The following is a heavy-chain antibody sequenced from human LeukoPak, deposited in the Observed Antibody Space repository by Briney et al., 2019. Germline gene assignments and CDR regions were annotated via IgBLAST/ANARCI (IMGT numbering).Heavy chain of an antibody. V-gene: IGHV1-46*01. J-gene: IGHJ4*02. D-gene: IGHD6-13*01. CDR2: INPSGGST. CDR3: ARDHTASIAAAGIAAFE. Sequence: HRASVKVSCKASGYTFTSYYMHWVRQAPGQGLEWMGIINPSGGSTSYAQKFQGRVTMTRDTSTSTVYMELSSLRSEDTAVYYCARDHTASIAAAGIAAFEWGQGTLVTVSS. CDR1: GYTFTSYY.